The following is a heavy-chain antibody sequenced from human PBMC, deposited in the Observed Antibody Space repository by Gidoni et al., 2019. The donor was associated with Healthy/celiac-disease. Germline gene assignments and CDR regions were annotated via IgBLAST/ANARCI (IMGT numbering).Heavy chain of an antibody. CDR1: GVTFSSYA. J-gene: IGHJ2*01. D-gene: IGHD3-22*01. V-gene: IGHV1-69*04. CDR2: IIPILGIA. Sequence: QVQLVQSGAEVKKPGSSVTVSCKASGVTFSSYALSWVRQAPGQGLEWMGRIIPILGIANYAQKFQGRVTITADKSTITAYMELSSLISEDTAVYYCARHLRTLTTYSSGSSFDLWGRGPLVTVSS. CDR3: ARHLRTLTTYSSGSSFDL.